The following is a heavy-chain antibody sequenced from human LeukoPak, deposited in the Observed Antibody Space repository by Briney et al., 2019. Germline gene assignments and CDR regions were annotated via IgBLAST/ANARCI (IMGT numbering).Heavy chain of an antibody. CDR3: ARDIAAAGWGVDY. J-gene: IGHJ4*02. CDR2: ISSSSYTI. D-gene: IGHD6-13*01. Sequence: GGSLRLSCAASGFTFSIYNMNWVRQAPGKGLEWVSCISSSSYTIYYADSVKGRFTISRDNAKNSLYLQMNSLRAEDTAVYYCARDIAAAGWGVDYWGQGTLVTVSS. V-gene: IGHV3-48*01. CDR1: GFTFSIYN.